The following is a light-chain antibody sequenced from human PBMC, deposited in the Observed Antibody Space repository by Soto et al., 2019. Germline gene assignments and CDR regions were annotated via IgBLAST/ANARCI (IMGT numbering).Light chain of an antibody. CDR3: QQYNNWPFS. V-gene: IGKV3-15*01. CDR1: QGVTTN. CDR2: DVS. J-gene: IGKJ5*01. Sequence: EIVMTQSSATLFVSPGDRAILSCRAGQGVTTNFAWYQQKSGQSPRLLIYDVSHRATGVPARVSGTGSETDFTLTISGLQSEDSAVYFCQQYNNWPFSFGQGTRLEIK.